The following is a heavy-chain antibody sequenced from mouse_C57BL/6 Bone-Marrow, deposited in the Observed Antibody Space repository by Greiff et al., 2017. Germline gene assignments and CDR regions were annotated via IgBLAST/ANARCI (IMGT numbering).Heavy chain of an antibody. D-gene: IGHD6-1*01. CDR1: GYTFTSYG. J-gene: IGHJ3*01. Sequence: QVQLKQSGAELARPGAPVKLSCKASGYTFTSYGISWVKQRTGQGLEWIGEIYPRSGNTYYNEKFKGKATLTADKSSSTAYMELRSLTSEDSAVYFCARWGRGLGFAYWGQGTLVTVSA. V-gene: IGHV1-81*01. CDR3: ARWGRGLGFAY. CDR2: IYPRSGNT.